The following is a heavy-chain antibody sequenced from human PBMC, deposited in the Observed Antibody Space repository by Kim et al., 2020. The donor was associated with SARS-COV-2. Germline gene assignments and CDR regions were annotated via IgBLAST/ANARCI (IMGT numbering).Heavy chain of an antibody. CDR2: IYYSGST. V-gene: IGHV4-31*03. Sequence: SETLSLTCTVSGGSISSGGYYWSWIRQHPGKGLEWIGYIYYSGSTYYNPSLKSRVTISVDTSKNQFSLKLSSVTAADTAVYYCARGYDILTGYYNLYFDYWGQGTLVTVSS. CDR3: ARGYDILTGYYNLYFDY. J-gene: IGHJ4*02. D-gene: IGHD3-9*01. CDR1: GGSISSGGYY.